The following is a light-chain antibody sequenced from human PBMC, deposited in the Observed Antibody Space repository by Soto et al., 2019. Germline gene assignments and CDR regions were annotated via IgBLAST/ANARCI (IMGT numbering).Light chain of an antibody. CDR1: QSVSSSY. CDR3: QQYGSSPRYT. Sequence: EIVLTQSPGTLSLSPGERATLSCRASQSVSSSYLAWYQQKPGQAPRLLIYGASSRATGIPDRFSGSGSETDVTLTISRLEPEDFAVYYCQQYGSSPRYTFGQGTKLEIK. V-gene: IGKV3-20*01. CDR2: GAS. J-gene: IGKJ2*01.